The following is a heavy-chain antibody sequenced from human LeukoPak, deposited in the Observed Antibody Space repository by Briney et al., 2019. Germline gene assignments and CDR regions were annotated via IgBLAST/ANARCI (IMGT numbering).Heavy chain of an antibody. CDR1: GFTFSSYW. V-gene: IGHV3-74*01. D-gene: IGHD3-10*01. Sequence: GGSLRLSCAASGFTFSSYWMHWVRQAPGKGLVWVSRINSDGSSTSYADSVKGRFTISRDNAKNTLYLQMNSLRAEDTAVYYCARTGINYYYMDVWGKGTTVTISS. J-gene: IGHJ6*03. CDR2: INSDGSST. CDR3: ARTGINYYYMDV.